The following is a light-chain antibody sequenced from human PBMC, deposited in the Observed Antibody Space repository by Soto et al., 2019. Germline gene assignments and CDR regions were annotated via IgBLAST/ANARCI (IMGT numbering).Light chain of an antibody. J-gene: IGKJ5*01. Sequence: DIQLTQSPSFLSASVGDRVTISCRASQGISSYLAWYQQTPGKAPKLLIYASSTLQSGVPSRFSGSGSGTEFTLTIGSLQPEDFATYYCQQLNTFPVTFGQGTDWRL. CDR2: ASS. CDR1: QGISSY. CDR3: QQLNTFPVT. V-gene: IGKV1-9*01.